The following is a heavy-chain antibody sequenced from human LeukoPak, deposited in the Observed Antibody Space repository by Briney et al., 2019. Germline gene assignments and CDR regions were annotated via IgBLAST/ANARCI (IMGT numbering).Heavy chain of an antibody. CDR3: ATLHWYSCPI. J-gene: IGHJ3*02. V-gene: IGHV3-11*04. CDR2: ISGSGKTI. CDR1: GLTFSDYY. D-gene: IGHD2-21*01. Sequence: GGSLRLSCAASGLTFSDYYMTWIRQAPGKGLEWVSYISGSGKTIYYAGSIKGRFTVSRDNAKNSLYLQMNNLRAENTAVYYCATLHWYSCPIWGRGTMVTVSS.